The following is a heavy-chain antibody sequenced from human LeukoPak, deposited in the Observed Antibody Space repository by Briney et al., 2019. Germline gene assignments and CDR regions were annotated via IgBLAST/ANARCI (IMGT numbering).Heavy chain of an antibody. Sequence: RRASVKVSCKASGYTFISYGISWVRQAPGQGLEWMGWITAYNGNTNDAQKIQGRVTMTTDTSTSTAYMELRSLRSDDTAVYYCARESINIMGAIMAKNYYFDYWGQGTLVTVSS. CDR3: ARESINIMGAIMAKNYYFDY. D-gene: IGHD1-26*01. V-gene: IGHV1-18*01. CDR2: ITAYNGNT. CDR1: GYTFISYG. J-gene: IGHJ4*02.